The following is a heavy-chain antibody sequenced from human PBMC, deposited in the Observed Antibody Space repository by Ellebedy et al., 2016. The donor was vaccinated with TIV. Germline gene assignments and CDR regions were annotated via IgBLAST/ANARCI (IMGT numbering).Heavy chain of an antibody. CDR3: ARRDIAADSFDY. J-gene: IGHJ4*02. CDR2: IYPGDSDT. V-gene: IGHV5-51*01. D-gene: IGHD2-15*01. CDR1: GYSFTSYW. Sequence: GGSLRLXXKGSGYSFTSYWIGWVRQMPGKGLEWMGIIYPGDSDTRYSPSFQGQVTISADKSISTAYLQWSSLKASDTAMYYCARRDIAADSFDYWGQGTLVTVSS.